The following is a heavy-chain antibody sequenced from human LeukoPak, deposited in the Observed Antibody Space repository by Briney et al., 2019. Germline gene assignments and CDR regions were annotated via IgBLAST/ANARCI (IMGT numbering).Heavy chain of an antibody. D-gene: IGHD6-13*01. Sequence: AGRSLRLSCAASGFTFSSYGMHWVRQAPGKGLEWVAVISYDGSNKYYADSVKGRFTISRDNSKNTLYLQMNSLRAEETAVYYCAKEGHGSSLDYWGQGTLVTVSS. V-gene: IGHV3-30*18. CDR3: AKEGHGSSLDY. CDR1: GFTFSSYG. J-gene: IGHJ4*02. CDR2: ISYDGSNK.